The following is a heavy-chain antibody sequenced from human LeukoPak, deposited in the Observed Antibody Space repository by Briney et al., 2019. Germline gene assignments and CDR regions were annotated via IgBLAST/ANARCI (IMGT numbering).Heavy chain of an antibody. D-gene: IGHD2-2*01. V-gene: IGHV4-61*02. CDR3: ARGCVVVPAAPVEVLFDP. CDR1: GGSISSGSYY. J-gene: IGHJ5*02. CDR2: IYTSGST. Sequence: PSETLSLTCTVSGGSISSGSYYWSWIRQPAGKGLEWIGRIYTSGSTNYNPSLKSRVTMSVDTSKNQFSLKLSSVTAADTAVYYCARGCVVVPAAPVEVLFDPWGQGTLVTVSS.